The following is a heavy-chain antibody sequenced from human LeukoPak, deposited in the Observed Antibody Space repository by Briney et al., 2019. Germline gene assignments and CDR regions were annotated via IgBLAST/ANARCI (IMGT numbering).Heavy chain of an antibody. CDR3: ARDRITIFGVVITPYYFDY. V-gene: IGHV1-69*13. D-gene: IGHD3-3*01. CDR2: SIPIFGTA. CDR1: GGTFSSYA. Sequence: SVKVSCKASGGTFSSYAISWVRQAPGQGLEWLGGSIPIFGTANYAQKFQGRVTITADESTSTAYMELSSLRSEDTAVYYCARDRITIFGVVITPYYFDYWGQGTLVTVSS. J-gene: IGHJ4*02.